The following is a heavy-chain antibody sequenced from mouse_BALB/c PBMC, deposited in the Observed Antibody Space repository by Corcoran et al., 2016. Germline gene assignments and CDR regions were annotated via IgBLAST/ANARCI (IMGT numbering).Heavy chain of an antibody. D-gene: IGHD1-1*02. CDR1: GFPITSGYY. CDR2: ITHSGET. Sequence: QMQLQESGPGLVKPSQSLFLACSITGFPITSGYYWIWIRQSPGKPLEWMGYITHSGETFYNPSLQSPISITRETSKNQFFLQLNSVTTEDTAMYYCAVDPYGYWYFDVWGAGTTVTVSS. CDR3: AVDPYGYWYFDV. V-gene: IGHV12-3*02. J-gene: IGHJ1*01.